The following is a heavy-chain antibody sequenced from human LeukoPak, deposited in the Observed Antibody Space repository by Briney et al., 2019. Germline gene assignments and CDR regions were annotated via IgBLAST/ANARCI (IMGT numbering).Heavy chain of an antibody. CDR3: AKVDIGKYSYGYAGPVQALDY. Sequence: PGGSLRLSCAASGFFFDTFWMSWVRQAPGKGLEWVANIKQDGNEKYYVDSVKGRFTISRDNSKNTLYLQMNSLRAEDTAVYYCAKVDIGKYSYGYAGPVQALDYWGQGTLVTVSS. CDR2: IKQDGNEK. CDR1: GFFFDTFW. D-gene: IGHD5-18*01. J-gene: IGHJ4*02. V-gene: IGHV3-7*01.